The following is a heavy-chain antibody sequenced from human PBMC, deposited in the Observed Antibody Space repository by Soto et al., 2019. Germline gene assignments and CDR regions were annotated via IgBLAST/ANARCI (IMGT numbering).Heavy chain of an antibody. V-gene: IGHV1-69*01. CDR3: SNGPISTAGDFDF. Sequence: QVQLVQSGAEVKKPGSSVRVSCKTSGGTFSGFVVNWVRQAPGQGLEWMGGIIPTFGTAKYAQKLQGRFILTADELTDTAFLELSSLRFDDTAVYYCSNGPISTAGDFDFWGQGTLVTVSS. CDR2: IIPTFGTA. D-gene: IGHD3-10*01. CDR1: GGTFSGFV. J-gene: IGHJ4*02.